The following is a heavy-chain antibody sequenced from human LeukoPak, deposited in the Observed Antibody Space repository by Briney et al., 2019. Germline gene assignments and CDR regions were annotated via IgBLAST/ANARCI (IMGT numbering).Heavy chain of an antibody. J-gene: IGHJ4*02. Sequence: ASVKVSCKASGYTFTSYYMHRVRQAPGQGLEWMGIINPSGGSTSYAQKFQGRVTMTRDMSTSTVYMELSSLRSEDTAVYYCARRGYGYSSSWYPYYFDYWGQGTLVTVSS. CDR3: ARRGYGYSSSWYPYYFDY. V-gene: IGHV1-46*01. CDR2: INPSGGST. CDR1: GYTFTSYY. D-gene: IGHD6-13*01.